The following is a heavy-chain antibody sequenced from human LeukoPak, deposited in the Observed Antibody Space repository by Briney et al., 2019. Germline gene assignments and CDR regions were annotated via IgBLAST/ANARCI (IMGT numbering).Heavy chain of an antibody. CDR2: LSGSGGST. Sequence: GGSLRLSCAASGFTLSSYAMSWVRQAPGKGLEWVSALSGSGGSTYYADSVKGRFTISRDNSKNTLYLQMNSLRAEDTAVYYCAKTLVYCSSTSCYALDYWGQGTLVTVSS. CDR1: GFTLSSYA. D-gene: IGHD2-2*01. V-gene: IGHV3-23*01. CDR3: AKTLVYCSSTSCYALDY. J-gene: IGHJ4*02.